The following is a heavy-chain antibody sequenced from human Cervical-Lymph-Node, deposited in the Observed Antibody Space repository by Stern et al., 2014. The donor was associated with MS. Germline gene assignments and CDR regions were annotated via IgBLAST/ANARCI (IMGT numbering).Heavy chain of an antibody. J-gene: IGHJ4*02. CDR2: ISYDGSKK. D-gene: IGHD4-11*01. CDR3: AREDYRNYSPHIDY. V-gene: IGHV3-30-3*01. Sequence: MQLVESGGGVVRPGRSLRLSCAASGFSFSSHTMHWVRQAPGKGLEWVTSISYDGSKKQYADSVKGRFTISRDTSKNTLSLQMNSLRVEDTALYYCAREDYRNYSPHIDYWGQGTLVTVSS. CDR1: GFSFSSHT.